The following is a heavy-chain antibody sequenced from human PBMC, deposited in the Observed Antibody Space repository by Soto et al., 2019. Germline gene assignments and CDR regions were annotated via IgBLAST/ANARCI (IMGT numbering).Heavy chain of an antibody. CDR3: ARGGNYYDSSGYERPFDY. CDR2: INHSGST. V-gene: IGHV4-34*01. J-gene: IGHJ4*02. D-gene: IGHD3-22*01. CDR1: GGSFSGYY. Sequence: SETLSLICAVYGGSFSGYYWSWIRQPPGKGLEWIGEINHSGSTNYNPSLKSRVTISVDTSKNQFSLKLSSVTAADTAVYYCARGGNYYDSSGYERPFDYWGQVTLFPVPS.